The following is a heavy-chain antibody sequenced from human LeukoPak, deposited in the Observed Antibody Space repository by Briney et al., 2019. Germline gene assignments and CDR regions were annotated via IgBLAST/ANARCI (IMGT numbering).Heavy chain of an antibody. CDR2: FHHTGST. V-gene: IGHV4-38-2*02. Sequence: PSETLSLTCTVSGYSISSGYYWSWIRQPPGQGLEWIGSFHHTGSTYYNPSLKSRVTISVDTSKNHFSLKLSSVTAADTAVYYCARDLAYCSSANCYAPFDYWGQGTLVTVSS. CDR3: ARDLAYCSSANCYAPFDY. D-gene: IGHD2-2*01. CDR1: GYSISSGYY. J-gene: IGHJ4*02.